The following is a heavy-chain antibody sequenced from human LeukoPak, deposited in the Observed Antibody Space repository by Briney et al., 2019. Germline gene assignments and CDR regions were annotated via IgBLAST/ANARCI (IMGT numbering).Heavy chain of an antibody. CDR3: AKAGRGYSYLVSGY. V-gene: IGHV3-23*01. D-gene: IGHD5-18*01. CDR1: GFTFSSYA. CDR2: ISGSAGST. J-gene: IGHJ4*02. Sequence: GGSLRLSCAASGFTFSSYAMSWVRHAPGKGLEWVSAISGSAGSTYYADSVKGRFTISRENSNTTLYLQMNSLRAEDTAVYYCAKAGRGYSYLVSGYWGQGTLVTVSS.